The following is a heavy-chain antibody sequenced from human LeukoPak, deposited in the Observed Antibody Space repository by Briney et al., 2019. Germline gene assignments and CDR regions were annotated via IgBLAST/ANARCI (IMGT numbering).Heavy chain of an antibody. CDR2: IIPIFGTT. CDR3: ARELGDIVVVVAAKGRGAFDI. Sequence: ASVKVSCKASGGTFNNSAINWVRQAPGQGLEWMGRIIPIFGTTNYAQKFQGRVTISTDGSTSPAYVELSSLRSEDTALYYCARELGDIVVVVAAKGRGAFDIWGQGTMVTVSS. CDR1: GGTFNNSA. J-gene: IGHJ3*02. D-gene: IGHD2-15*01. V-gene: IGHV1-69*05.